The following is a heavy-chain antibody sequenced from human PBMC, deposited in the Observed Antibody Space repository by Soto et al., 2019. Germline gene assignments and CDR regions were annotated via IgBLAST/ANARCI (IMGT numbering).Heavy chain of an antibody. CDR1: VSTSGRYT. J-gene: IGHJ5*01. V-gene: IGHV3-23*01. D-gene: IGHD3-10*01. CDR3: AKDLPGELLPTCFDS. Sequence: AAPVSTSGRYTMTWVRQAPGKGLEWVSSMGGSGRSTYYTDSVKGRFTISRDNSKSTLYLQMTSLRGEDTALYYCAKDLPGELLPTCFDSWGPGT. CDR2: MGGSGRST.